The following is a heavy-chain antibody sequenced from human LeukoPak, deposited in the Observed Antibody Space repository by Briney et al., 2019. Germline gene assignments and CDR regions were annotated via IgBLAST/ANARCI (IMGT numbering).Heavy chain of an antibody. J-gene: IGHJ5*02. Sequence: PSETLSLTCTVSGGSISSYYWSWIRQPPGKGLEWIGYIYYSGSTNYNPSLKSRVTISVDTSKNQFSLKLSSVTAADTAVYYCARSRYQLLAGVWFDPWGQGTLVTVSS. V-gene: IGHV4-59*01. CDR1: GGSISSYY. CDR3: ARSRYQLLAGVWFDP. CDR2: IYYSGST. D-gene: IGHD2-2*01.